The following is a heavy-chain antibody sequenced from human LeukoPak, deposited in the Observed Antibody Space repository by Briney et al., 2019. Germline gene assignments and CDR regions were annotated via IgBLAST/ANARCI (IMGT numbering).Heavy chain of an antibody. CDR3: ASRMTF. D-gene: IGHD2/OR15-2a*01. CDR2: IYRDGIT. Sequence: GGSLRLSCAASGVTVSSDYMSWVRQAPGKGLEWVSVIYRDGITYYADSVKGRFTISRHNSKNTLFLQMDSLRTEDTAIYYCASRMTFGGQGTLVTVSS. CDR1: GVTVSSDY. J-gene: IGHJ4*02. V-gene: IGHV3-53*04.